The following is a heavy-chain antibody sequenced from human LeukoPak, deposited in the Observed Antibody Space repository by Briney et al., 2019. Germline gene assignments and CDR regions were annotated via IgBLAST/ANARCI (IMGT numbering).Heavy chain of an antibody. J-gene: IGHJ4*02. V-gene: IGHV3-48*03. Sequence: GGSLTLSCAASGFTFRSYEMNWVRLAPGKGLEWVSFIDSSASTKYYADSVKGRFTISRDNAKNSLHLQMNSLRVEDTAVYYCTRVLVNMSHSGPGNLLTVSS. D-gene: IGHD2/OR15-2a*01. CDR2: IDSSASTK. CDR3: TRVLVNMSH. CDR1: GFTFRSYE.